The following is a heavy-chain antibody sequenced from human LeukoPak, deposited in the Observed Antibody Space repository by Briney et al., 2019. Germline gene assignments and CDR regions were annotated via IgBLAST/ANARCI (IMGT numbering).Heavy chain of an antibody. CDR3: VKGRGGYVKYKTFDY. D-gene: IGHD5-12*01. CDR1: GFTFSSYW. Sequence: GSLRLSCAASGFTFSSYWMSWVRQAPGKGLEWVANIKRDGSEKYYVASVKGRFTISKDNAKNSLFLQMNNLRGEDTAVYYCVKGRGGYVKYKTFDYWGQGTLVTVSS. J-gene: IGHJ4*02. CDR2: IKRDGSEK. V-gene: IGHV3-7*01.